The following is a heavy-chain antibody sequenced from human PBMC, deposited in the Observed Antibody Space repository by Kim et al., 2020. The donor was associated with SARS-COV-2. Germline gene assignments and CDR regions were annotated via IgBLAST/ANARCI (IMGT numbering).Heavy chain of an antibody. Sequence: GGSLRLSCAASGFTFSSYWMYWVRQAPGKGLVWVSRINSDGSSTSYADSVKGRFTISRDNAKNTLYLQMNSLRAEDTAVYYCARVLRDSSSWYDYYYYYGMDVWGQGTTVTVSS. J-gene: IGHJ6*02. CDR1: GFTFSSYW. CDR2: INSDGSST. CDR3: ARVLRDSSSWYDYYYYYGMDV. D-gene: IGHD6-13*01. V-gene: IGHV3-74*01.